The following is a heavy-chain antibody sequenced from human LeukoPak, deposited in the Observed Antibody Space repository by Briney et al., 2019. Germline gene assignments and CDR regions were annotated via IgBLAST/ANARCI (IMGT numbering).Heavy chain of an antibody. Sequence: SETLSLTCTVSGGSISCSNYYWGWIRQPPGKGLEWIGSIYYSGSTYYNPSLKSRVTISVDMSKNQFSLKLSSVTSADTAVYYCASGRLERYFDWLSPAPVVYWGQGTLVTVSS. CDR3: ASGRLERYFDWLSPAPVVY. J-gene: IGHJ4*02. CDR1: GGSISCSNYY. V-gene: IGHV4-39*07. D-gene: IGHD3-9*01. CDR2: IYYSGST.